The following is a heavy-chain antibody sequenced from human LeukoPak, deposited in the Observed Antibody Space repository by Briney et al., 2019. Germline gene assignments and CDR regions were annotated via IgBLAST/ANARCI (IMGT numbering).Heavy chain of an antibody. V-gene: IGHV4-4*07. J-gene: IGHJ4*02. CDR3: ASGGPRDCSTTSCYDHY. CDR1: GGSISSFH. Sequence: SETLSLTCTVSGGSISSFHWSWIRQPAGKGLEWIGRIYSSGGTDYNPSLKSRVTISVDKSKSQFSLRLSSVTAADTAVYYCASGGPRDCSTTSCYDHYWGQGTLVTVSS. CDR2: IYSSGGT. D-gene: IGHD2-2*01.